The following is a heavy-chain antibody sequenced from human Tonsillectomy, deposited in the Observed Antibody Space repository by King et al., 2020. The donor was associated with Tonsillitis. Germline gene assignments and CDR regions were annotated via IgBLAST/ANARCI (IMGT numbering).Heavy chain of an antibody. Sequence: VQLVESGGGLVKPGGSLRLSCAASGFSLSDYYMSWIRQAPGKGLECISYISSSSSYTNSADSVKGRFTISRDNAKNSLYLQMNSLRAEDTAVYYCARVASDSGTYYYDYFDYWGPGALVTVSS. V-gene: IGHV3-11*05. D-gene: IGHD3-22*01. CDR1: GFSLSDYY. J-gene: IGHJ4*02. CDR3: ARVASDSGTYYYDYFDY. CDR2: ISSSSSYT.